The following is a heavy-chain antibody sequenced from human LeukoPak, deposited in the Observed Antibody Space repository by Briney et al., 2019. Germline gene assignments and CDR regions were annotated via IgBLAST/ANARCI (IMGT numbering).Heavy chain of an antibody. J-gene: IGHJ3*02. Sequence: SETLSLTCTVSGYSISSGYYWGWIRQPPGKGLEWIGSIYHSGSTYYNPSLKSRVTISVDTSKNQFSLKLSSVTAADTAVYYCARDSGSLLGSAFDIWGQGTMVTVSS. CDR3: ARDSGSLLGSAFDI. D-gene: IGHD3-22*01. CDR1: GYSISSGYY. V-gene: IGHV4-38-2*02. CDR2: IYHSGST.